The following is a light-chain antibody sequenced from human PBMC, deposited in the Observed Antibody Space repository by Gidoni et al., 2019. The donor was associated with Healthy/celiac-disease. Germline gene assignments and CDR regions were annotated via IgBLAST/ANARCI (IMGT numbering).Light chain of an antibody. V-gene: IGLV1-44*01. J-gene: IGLJ1*01. Sequence: QSVLPQPPSASGPPGQRVTIPCSGSSSNIGSNTVNWYQQLPGTAPKLLIYSNNQRPSGVPDRFSGSKSGTSASLAISGLQSEDEADYYCAAWDDSRPYVFGTGTKVTVL. CDR2: SNN. CDR1: SSNIGSNT. CDR3: AAWDDSRPYV.